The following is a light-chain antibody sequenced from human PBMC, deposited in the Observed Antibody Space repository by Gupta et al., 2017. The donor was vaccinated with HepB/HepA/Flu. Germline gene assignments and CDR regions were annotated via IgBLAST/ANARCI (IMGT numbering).Light chain of an antibody. CDR1: QSVTSSY. V-gene: IGKV3-20*01. J-gene: IGKJ5*01. CDR2: GAS. CDR3: QQYGSSFT. Sequence: EIVLTQSPVTLSLSPGERATLSCRASQSVTSSYLAWYQQKPGQAPRFLIYGASSRATGIPDRFSGSGSGTDFTLTISRLEPEDFAVYYCQQYGSSFTFGQGTRLEIK.